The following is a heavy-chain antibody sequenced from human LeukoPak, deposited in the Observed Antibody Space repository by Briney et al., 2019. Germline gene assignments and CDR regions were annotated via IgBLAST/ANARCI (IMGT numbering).Heavy chain of an antibody. CDR3: ARGLPMRRRPTYYDFWSGPTYFDY. CDR2: INHSGST. V-gene: IGHV4-34*01. D-gene: IGHD3-3*01. CDR1: GGSFSGYY. Sequence: PSETLSLTCAVYGGSFSGYYWSWIRQPPGKGLEWIGEINHSGSTNYNPSLKSRVTISVDTSKNQFSLKLSSVTAAETAVYYCARGLPMRRRPTYYDFWSGPTYFDYWGQGTLVTVSS. J-gene: IGHJ4*02.